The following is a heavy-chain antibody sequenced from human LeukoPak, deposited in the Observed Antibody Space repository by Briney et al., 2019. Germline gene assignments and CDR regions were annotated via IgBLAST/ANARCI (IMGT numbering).Heavy chain of an antibody. Sequence: PGGSLRLSCTASGFTLSNYWMTWVRQAPGKGLEWVAKIEKDGSATYYVDSMKGRFTVSRDNAAISLYLQMSNLGVEDTAVYSCARAGVTNQLGETYWYFDLWGRGTLVTVSS. V-gene: IGHV3-7*01. CDR2: IEKDGSAT. D-gene: IGHD1-1*01. J-gene: IGHJ2*01. CDR3: ARAGVTNQLGETYWYFDL. CDR1: GFTLSNYW.